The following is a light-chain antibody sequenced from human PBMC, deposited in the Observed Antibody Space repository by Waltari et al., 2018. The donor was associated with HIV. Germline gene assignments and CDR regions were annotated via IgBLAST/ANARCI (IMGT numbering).Light chain of an antibody. V-gene: IGLV1-40*01. CDR2: RYN. CDR3: HSYDSSLDGWV. Sequence: QSVLTQPPSVSGAPGQRVTISCTGSSSNIGADYHVNWYQQLPGTAPKLLIYRYNNGPSGVPDRCSGSKAGTSAALAITGLQAEDEADYYCHSYDSSLDGWVFGGGTKLTVL. J-gene: IGLJ3*02. CDR1: SSNIGADYH.